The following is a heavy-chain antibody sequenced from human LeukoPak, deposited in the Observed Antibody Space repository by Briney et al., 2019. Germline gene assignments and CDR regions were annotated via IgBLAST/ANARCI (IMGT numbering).Heavy chain of an antibody. J-gene: IGHJ4*02. CDR1: GYTFINYG. V-gene: IGHV1-18*01. Sequence: ASVKVSCKTYGYTFINYGITWVQQAPGQGLEWMGWISGNNDYRNYAQKFQGRVTMTTDTNTNTAHMALSTLRSEDTAVYYCARSVFPYYSGSGSPYNVDVRQNSYFDFWGQGTLVTVSS. CDR3: ARSVFPYYSGSGSPYNVDVRQNSYFDF. D-gene: IGHD3-10*01. CDR2: ISGNNDYR.